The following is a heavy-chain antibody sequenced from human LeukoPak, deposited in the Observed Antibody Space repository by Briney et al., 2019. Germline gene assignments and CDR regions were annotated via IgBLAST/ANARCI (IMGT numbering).Heavy chain of an antibody. J-gene: IGHJ3*02. V-gene: IGHV4-39*01. CDR3: AEYQLLKDAFDI. CDR2: IYYSGST. CDR1: GGSISSGGYY. D-gene: IGHD2-2*01. Sequence: SETLSLTCTVSGGSISSGGYYWSWIRQPPGKGLEWIGSIYYSGSTYYNPSLKSRVTISVDTSKNQFSLKLSSVTAADTAVYYCAEYQLLKDAFDIWGQGTMVTVSS.